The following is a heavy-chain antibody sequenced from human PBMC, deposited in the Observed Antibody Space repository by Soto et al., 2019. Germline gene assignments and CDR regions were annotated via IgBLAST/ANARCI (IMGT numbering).Heavy chain of an antibody. J-gene: IGHJ3*02. Sequence: GGSLRLSCAASGFTFSSYEMNWVRQAPGKGLEWVSYISSSGSTIYYADSVKGRFTISRDNAKNSLYLQMNSLRAEDTAVYYCARGPGYSGYDDAFDIWGQGTMVTVS. D-gene: IGHD5-12*01. CDR1: GFTFSSYE. CDR3: ARGPGYSGYDDAFDI. CDR2: ISSSGSTI. V-gene: IGHV3-48*03.